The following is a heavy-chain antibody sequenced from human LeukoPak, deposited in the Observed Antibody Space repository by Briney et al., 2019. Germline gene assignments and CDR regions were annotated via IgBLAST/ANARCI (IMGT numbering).Heavy chain of an antibody. CDR1: GGSFSGYY. J-gene: IGHJ4*02. Sequence: SETLSLTCAVHGGSFSGYYWSWIRQPPGKGLEWVGEINHSGSTNYNPSLKSRVTISVDTSKNQFSLKLSSVTAADTAVYYCAGYDFWSGYSDYWGQGTLVTVSS. V-gene: IGHV4-34*01. CDR2: INHSGST. CDR3: AGYDFWSGYSDY. D-gene: IGHD3-3*01.